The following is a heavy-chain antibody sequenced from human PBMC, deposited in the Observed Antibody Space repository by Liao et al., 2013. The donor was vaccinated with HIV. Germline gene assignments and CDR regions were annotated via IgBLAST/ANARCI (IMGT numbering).Heavy chain of an antibody. CDR3: ARDGYYYDSSGNDY. J-gene: IGHJ4*02. Sequence: QLQLQESGPGLVKPSETLSLTCTVSGGSISSSSYYWGWIRQPPGKGLEWIGSIYYSGSTYYNPSLKSRVTISVDTSKNQFSLKLSSVTAADTAVYYCARDGYYYDSSGNDYWGQGTLVTVSS. CDR2: IYYSGST. D-gene: IGHD3-22*01. V-gene: IGHV4-39*07. CDR1: GGSISSSSYY.